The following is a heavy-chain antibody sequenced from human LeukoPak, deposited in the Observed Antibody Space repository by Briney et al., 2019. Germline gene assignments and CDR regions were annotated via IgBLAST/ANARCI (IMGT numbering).Heavy chain of an antibody. CDR2: IYYTGST. V-gene: IGHV4-59*08. CDR1: GASMRDYY. CDR3: VRRVRYFGQNDY. Sequence: SETLSLTCTGSGASMRDYYWSWIRQPPGKGLEWIGYIYYTGSTNYNPSLKSRVTMSVDTSKNQISLKLSSVTAADSAVYYCVRRVRYFGQNDYWGQGTLVTVSS. D-gene: IGHD3-9*01. J-gene: IGHJ4*02.